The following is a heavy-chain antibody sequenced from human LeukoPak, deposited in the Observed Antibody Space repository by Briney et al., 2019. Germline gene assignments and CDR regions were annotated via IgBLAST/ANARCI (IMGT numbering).Heavy chain of an antibody. Sequence: SETLSLTCTVSGGSISSGSYYWSWIRQPAGKGLEWIGRIYTSGSTNYNPSLKSRVTISVDTSKNQFSLKLSSVTAADTAVYYCARHGWGHGGNPAAFDIWGQGTMVTVSS. CDR3: ARHGWGHGGNPAAFDI. CDR1: GGSISSGSYY. D-gene: IGHD4-23*01. J-gene: IGHJ3*02. V-gene: IGHV4-61*02. CDR2: IYTSGST.